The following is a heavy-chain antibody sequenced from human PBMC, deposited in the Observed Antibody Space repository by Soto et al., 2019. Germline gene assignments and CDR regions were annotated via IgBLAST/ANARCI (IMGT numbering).Heavy chain of an antibody. Sequence: QVQLVQSGSEVKQPGASVKVSCKASGYTFTGSAMHWVRQAPGQRPEWLGRINVGNGNTRYSQKLEGRVTITRDTSASTAYMELSSLRSEDTAAYYCARDPFPGGMDVWGQGTTVTVSS. CDR1: GYTFTGSA. J-gene: IGHJ6*02. CDR3: ARDPFPGGMDV. CDR2: INVGNGNT. V-gene: IGHV1-3*01. D-gene: IGHD3-10*01.